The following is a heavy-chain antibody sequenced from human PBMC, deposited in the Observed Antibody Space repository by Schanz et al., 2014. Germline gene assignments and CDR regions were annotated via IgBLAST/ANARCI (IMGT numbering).Heavy chain of an antibody. V-gene: IGHV3-7*01. J-gene: IGHJ4*01. CDR2: INQDGSQK. D-gene: IGHD2-2*02. Sequence: VQLVESGGGLVKPGGSLRLSCAASGFTFSSYAMNWVRQAPGKGLEWVANINQDGSQKYYVGSVKGRFTISRDNAKDSLYLQMTSLRAEDTAVYYCATQYCSGTTCYTDSWDHWGQGTLVTVSS. CDR1: GFTFSSYA. CDR3: ATQYCSGTTCYTDSWDH.